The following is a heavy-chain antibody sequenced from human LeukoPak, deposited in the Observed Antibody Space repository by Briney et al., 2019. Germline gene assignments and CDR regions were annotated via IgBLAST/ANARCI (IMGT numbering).Heavy chain of an antibody. CDR1: GISFSSHW. Sequence: GGSLRLACAASGISFSSHWMHWVRQAPGKGLEWVSTITGGGGTTYYADSVKGRFTISRDTSKNTLFLQMNSLRAEDTAVYYCARMREYSGNSYPNFDYWGQGTLVTVSS. CDR2: ITGGGGTT. J-gene: IGHJ4*02. V-gene: IGHV3-23*01. CDR3: ARMREYSGNSYPNFDY. D-gene: IGHD1-26*01.